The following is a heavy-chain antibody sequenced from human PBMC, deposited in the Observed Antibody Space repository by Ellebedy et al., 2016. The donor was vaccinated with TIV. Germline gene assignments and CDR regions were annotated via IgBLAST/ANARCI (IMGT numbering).Heavy chain of an antibody. V-gene: IGHV1-2*02. CDR2: INPHSGDT. Sequence: ASVKVSCXASGYTFTGYHIHWVRQAPGQGPEWMGWINPHSGDTRVAQKFQGRLTMTMDSSISTGYMELNGLQSDDTAVYFCARVDVWGRGTTVTVSS. CDR1: GYTFTGYH. J-gene: IGHJ6*04. CDR3: ARVDV.